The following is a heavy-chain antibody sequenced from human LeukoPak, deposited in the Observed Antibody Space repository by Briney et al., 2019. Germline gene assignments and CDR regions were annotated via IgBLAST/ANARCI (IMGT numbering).Heavy chain of an antibody. CDR1: GGSISSYY. CDR2: IYYSGST. J-gene: IGHJ4*02. V-gene: IGHV4-59*01. D-gene: IGHD4-17*01. CDR3: ARAVTTDRPDY. Sequence: SETLSLTCTVSGGSISSYYWSWIRQPPGKGLEWIGYIYYSGSTNYNPSLKSRVTISVDTSKNQFSLKLSSVTAADTAVYYCARAVTTDRPDYWGQGTLVTVSS.